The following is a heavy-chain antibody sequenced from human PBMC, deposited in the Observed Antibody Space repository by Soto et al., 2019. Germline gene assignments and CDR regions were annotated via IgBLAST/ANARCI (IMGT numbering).Heavy chain of an antibody. CDR3: ARVRRGGNYYYYYGMDV. Sequence: QVQLQQWGAGLLKPSETLSLTCAVYGGSFSGYYWSWIRQPPGKGLEWIGEINHSGSTNYNPSLKSRVTISVDTSKNQFSLKLSSVTAADTAVYYCARVRRGGNYYYYYGMDVWGQRTTVTVSS. CDR1: GGSFSGYY. D-gene: IGHD3-10*01. CDR2: INHSGST. V-gene: IGHV4-34*01. J-gene: IGHJ6*02.